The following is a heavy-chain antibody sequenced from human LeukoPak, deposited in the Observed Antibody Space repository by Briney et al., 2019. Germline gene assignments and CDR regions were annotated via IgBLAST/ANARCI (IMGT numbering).Heavy chain of an antibody. CDR3: ARTDSGSFSFDY. J-gene: IGHJ4*02. D-gene: IGHD1-26*01. CDR1: GGTFISYA. CDR2: IIPIFGTA. Sequence: SVKVSCKASGGTFISYAISWVRQAPGQGLGWMGRIIPIFGTANYAQNFQDRVTITADKSTSTAYMELSSLRSEDTAVYYCARTDSGSFSFDYWGQGTLVTVSS. V-gene: IGHV1-69*06.